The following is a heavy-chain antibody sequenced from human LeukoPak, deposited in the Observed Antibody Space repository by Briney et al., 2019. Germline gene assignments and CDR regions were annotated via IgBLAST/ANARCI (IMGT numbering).Heavy chain of an antibody. CDR1: GFTFSDYY. CDR2: IGKSGDKI. Sequence: GGSLRLSCAASGFTFSDYYMNWIRQAPGKGLEWVSYIGKSGDKIYYADSVRGRFTISRDNARNSLYLQMNSLTAEDTAVYFCATDRGWLQYNYWGQGSLVTVSS. J-gene: IGHJ4*02. V-gene: IGHV3-11*01. D-gene: IGHD5-24*01. CDR3: ATDRGWLQYNY.